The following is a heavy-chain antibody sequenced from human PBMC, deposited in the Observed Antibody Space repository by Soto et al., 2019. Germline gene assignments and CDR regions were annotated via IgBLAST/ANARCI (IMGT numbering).Heavy chain of an antibody. V-gene: IGHV3-30-3*01. J-gene: IGHJ3*02. CDR3: ARVAGLRYAFDI. Sequence: QVQLVESGGGVVQPGRSLRLSCAASGFTFSSYAMHWVRQAPGKGLEWVAVISYDGSNKYYADSVKGRFTISRDNSKNTLYLQMNSLRAEDTAVYYCARVAGLRYAFDIWGQGTMVTVSS. CDR1: GFTFSSYA. CDR2: ISYDGSNK. D-gene: IGHD4-17*01.